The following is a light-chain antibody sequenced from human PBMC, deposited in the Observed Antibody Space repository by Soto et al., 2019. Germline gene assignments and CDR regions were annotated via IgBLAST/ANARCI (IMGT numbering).Light chain of an antibody. Sequence: DIKMTQSPATLSSSVGDRVTITCRASQSISSWLAWYHQKPRKAPNILIYKAACLESGGPSRFSGSGSGTTFTLTIRSLEPDDFENCHWQQDNSYWTFGQGTKVEIK. CDR1: QSISSW. V-gene: IGKV1-5*03. CDR2: KAA. J-gene: IGKJ1*01. CDR3: QQDNSYWT.